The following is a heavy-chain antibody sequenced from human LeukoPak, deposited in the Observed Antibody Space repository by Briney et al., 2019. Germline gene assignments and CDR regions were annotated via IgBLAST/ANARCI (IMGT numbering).Heavy chain of an antibody. CDR3: ARVGSRHSGGWDDY. CDR2: ISAYNGNT. V-gene: IGHV1-18*01. CDR1: GYTFTSYG. J-gene: IGHJ4*02. Sequence: GASVKVSCKASGYTFTSYGISWVRQASGQGLEWMGWISAYNGNTNYAQKLQGRITMTTDTSTSTAYMELRSLRSDDTAVYYCARVGSRHSGGWDDYWGQGTLVTVSS. D-gene: IGHD6-19*01.